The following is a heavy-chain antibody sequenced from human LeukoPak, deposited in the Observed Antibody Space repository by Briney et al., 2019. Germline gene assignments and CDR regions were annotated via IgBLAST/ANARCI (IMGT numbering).Heavy chain of an antibody. CDR1: GGSISSYY. V-gene: IGHV4-4*09. CDR3: ARRNGATRAYFDY. J-gene: IGHJ4*02. Sequence: SETLSLTCTVSGGSISSYYWSWIRQPPGKGLEWIGYIYTSGSSNYNPSLKIRVTISVDTSKNQFSLKLSSVTAADTAVYYCARRNGATRAYFDYWGQGTLVTVSS. D-gene: IGHD1-26*01. CDR2: IYTSGSS.